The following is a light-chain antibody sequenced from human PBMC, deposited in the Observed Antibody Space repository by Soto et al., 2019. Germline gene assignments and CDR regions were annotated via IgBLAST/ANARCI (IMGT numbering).Light chain of an antibody. CDR2: WAS. CDR3: QQYFISPFT. V-gene: IGKV4-1*01. J-gene: IGKJ2*01. Sequence: DIVMTQSPDSLAVSLGERATINCTSSQSVLYSSNNKRYLAWYQQKPGQPPKLLISWASTRESGVPDRFSGSGSGTDFSLTISSRQAEDVAVYYCQQYFISPFTFGQGTKLEIK. CDR1: QSVLYSSNNKRY.